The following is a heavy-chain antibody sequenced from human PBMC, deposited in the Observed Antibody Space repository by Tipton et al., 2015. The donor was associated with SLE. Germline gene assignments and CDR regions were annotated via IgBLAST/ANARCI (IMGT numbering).Heavy chain of an antibody. Sequence: TLSLTCTVSGGSISSSTSYWGWIRQHPGKGLEWIGYIYYTMSAYYNPSLKSRVIISLDTSKNHFSLKLSSVTAADTAVYYCARVPRTFYYDYSGHFDYWGPGTLATVSS. V-gene: IGHV4-31*03. J-gene: IGHJ4*02. CDR1: GGSISSSTSY. CDR3: ARVPRTFYYDYSGHFDY. CDR2: IYYTMSA. D-gene: IGHD3-22*01.